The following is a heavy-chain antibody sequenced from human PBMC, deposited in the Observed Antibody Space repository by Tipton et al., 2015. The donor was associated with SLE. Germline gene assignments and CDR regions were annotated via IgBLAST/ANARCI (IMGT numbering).Heavy chain of an antibody. CDR1: GFTFSSYE. J-gene: IGHJ4*02. Sequence: SLRLSCAASGFTFSSYEMNWVRPAPGKGLEWVSYISSSGSTIYYADSVKGRFTISRDNAKNSLYLQMNSLRAEDTAVYYCARELGFARDYFDYWGQGTLVTVSS. V-gene: IGHV3-48*03. CDR3: ARELGFARDYFDY. D-gene: IGHD7-27*01. CDR2: ISSSGSTI.